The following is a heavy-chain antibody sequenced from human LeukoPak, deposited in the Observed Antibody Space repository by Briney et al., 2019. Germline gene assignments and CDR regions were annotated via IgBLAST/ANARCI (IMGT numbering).Heavy chain of an antibody. CDR2: ISYDGSNK. CDR1: GFTFSSYG. V-gene: IGHV3-30*18. D-gene: IGHD5-24*01. Sequence: PGGSLRLSCAASGFTFSSYGMHWVRQAPGKGLEWVAVISYDGSNKYYADSVKGRFTISRDNSKNTLYLQMNSLRAEDTAVYYYAKDDGRWLQIDYWGQGTLVTVSS. J-gene: IGHJ4*02. CDR3: AKDDGRWLQIDY.